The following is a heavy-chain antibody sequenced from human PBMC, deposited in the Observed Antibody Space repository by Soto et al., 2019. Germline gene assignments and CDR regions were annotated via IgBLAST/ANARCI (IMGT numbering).Heavy chain of an antibody. CDR1: GFTFSSYG. CDR2: IWYDGSNK. J-gene: IGHJ4*02. CDR3: ARANWYSEY. V-gene: IGHV3-33*01. Sequence: GGSLRLSCAASGFTFSSYGMHWVRQAPGKGLEWVAVIWYDGSNKYYADSVKGRFTISRDNSKNTLYLQMNSLRAEDTAVYYCARANWYSEYWGQGTLLTLSS. D-gene: IGHD7-27*01.